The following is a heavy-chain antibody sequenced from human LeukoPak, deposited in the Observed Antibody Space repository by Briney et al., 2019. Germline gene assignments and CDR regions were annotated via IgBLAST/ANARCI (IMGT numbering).Heavy chain of an antibody. D-gene: IGHD3-16*01. Sequence: ASVKVSCKVSGYTLIELSMHWVRQAPGKGLEWMGGFDPEVGETIYAQKFQGRVTMTEDTSTDKGYMELSSLRSEDTAVYYCATYTDAYWGQGTLVTVSS. J-gene: IGHJ4*02. V-gene: IGHV1-24*01. CDR3: ATYTDAY. CDR2: FDPEVGET. CDR1: GYTLIELS.